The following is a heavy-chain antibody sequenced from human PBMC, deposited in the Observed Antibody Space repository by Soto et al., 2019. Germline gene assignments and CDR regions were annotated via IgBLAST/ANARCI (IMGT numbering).Heavy chain of an antibody. D-gene: IGHD1-26*01. CDR1: GYSFTSYW. CDR2: IYPGDSDT. Sequence: GESLKISCKGSGYSFTSYWIGWVRQMPGKGLEWMGIIYPGDSDTRYSPSFQGQVTISADKSINTAYLQWGSLKASDTAMYYCARLDSGSYPYYYYYGMDVWGQGTTVTVSS. CDR3: ARLDSGSYPYYYYYGMDV. J-gene: IGHJ6*02. V-gene: IGHV5-51*01.